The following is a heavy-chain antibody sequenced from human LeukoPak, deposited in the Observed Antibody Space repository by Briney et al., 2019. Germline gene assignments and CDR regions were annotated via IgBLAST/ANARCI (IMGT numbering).Heavy chain of an antibody. Sequence: GSLKLSCAASGFTFSSYWMSWVRQAPGKGLEWVANIKQDGSEKYYVDSVKGRFTISRDNAKNSLYLQMNSLRAEDTAVYYCARDYSSGWYDYWGQGTLVTVSS. D-gene: IGHD6-19*01. CDR2: IKQDGSEK. J-gene: IGHJ4*02. CDR1: GFTFSSYW. V-gene: IGHV3-7*03. CDR3: ARDYSSGWYDY.